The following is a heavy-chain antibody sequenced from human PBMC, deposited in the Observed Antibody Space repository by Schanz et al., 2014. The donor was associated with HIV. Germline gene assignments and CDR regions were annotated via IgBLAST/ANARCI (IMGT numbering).Heavy chain of an antibody. Sequence: QVQLVQSGAEVKKPGASVKVSCKASGYTFTGYYMHWVQQAPGQGLEWMGWINPSSGGTNYAQKFQGRVTMTRDTSISTAYMELRRLRSDDTAVYYCERDQNVISMVRGVMGGVDYWGQGTLVTVSS. J-gene: IGHJ4*02. CDR3: ERDQNVISMVRGVMGGVDY. CDR2: INPSSGGT. D-gene: IGHD3-10*01. V-gene: IGHV1-2*02. CDR1: GYTFTGYY.